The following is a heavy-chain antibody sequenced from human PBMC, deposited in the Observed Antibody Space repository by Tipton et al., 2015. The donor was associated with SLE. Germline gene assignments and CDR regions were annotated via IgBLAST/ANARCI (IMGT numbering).Heavy chain of an antibody. V-gene: IGHV1-18*01. CDR2: ISPYNDNT. CDR1: GYSFSNYA. Sequence: QLVQSGAEVKKPGASVKVSCKASGYSFSNYAISWVRQAPGQGLEWMGWISPYNDNTHYAQRLQGRVTMTTDTSTTTVYMELRSLTSEDTAVYYCARGGRYYDPLVALDVWGQGTMVTVSS. CDR3: ARGGRYYDPLVALDV. D-gene: IGHD3-22*01. J-gene: IGHJ3*01.